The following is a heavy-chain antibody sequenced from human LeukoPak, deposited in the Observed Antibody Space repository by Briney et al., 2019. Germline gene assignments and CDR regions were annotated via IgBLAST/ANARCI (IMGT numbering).Heavy chain of an antibody. J-gene: IGHJ4*02. D-gene: IGHD3-10*01. V-gene: IGHV1-2*02. CDR3: AKAFFSGSGGNHKHFDS. CDR1: GYTFTGHY. Sequence: ASVKVSCKASGYTFTGHYIHWVRQAPGQGLEWMGWINPNSGGTYSAQNFPGRVTMTSDTSISTAYMELSRLTSDDTAVYYCAKAFFSGSGGNHKHFDSWGQGTLVTVSS. CDR2: INPNSGGT.